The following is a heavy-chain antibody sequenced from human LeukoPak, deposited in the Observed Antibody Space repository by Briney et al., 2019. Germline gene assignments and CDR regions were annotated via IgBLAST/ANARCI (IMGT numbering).Heavy chain of an antibody. CDR1: GFTFSSYS. V-gene: IGHV3-48*01. J-gene: IGHJ4*02. CDR2: ISSSSSAI. Sequence: GGSLRLSCAASGFTFSSYSMNWVRQAPGKGLEWVSYISSSSSAIYYADSLKGRFTISRDNAKNSLYLQMNSLRAEDTAVYYCARESYDYVWGSYRLYYFDYWGQGTLVTVSS. D-gene: IGHD3-16*02. CDR3: ARESYDYVWGSYRLYYFDY.